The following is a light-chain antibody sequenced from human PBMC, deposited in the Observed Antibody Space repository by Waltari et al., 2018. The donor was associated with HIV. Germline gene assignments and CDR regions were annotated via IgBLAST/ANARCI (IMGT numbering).Light chain of an antibody. V-gene: IGKV3-20*01. CDR3: HQYGNSPST. J-gene: IGKJ2*01. Sequence: ELVLTQSPGTLSLTPGERATIPCRASQSVNASFFAWYQQRPGQAPRLLIFGASTRAPGVPDRFSGSGSGTDFILAISRLEPEDFAVYYCHQYGNSPSTFGQGTTLDIK. CDR1: QSVNASF. CDR2: GAS.